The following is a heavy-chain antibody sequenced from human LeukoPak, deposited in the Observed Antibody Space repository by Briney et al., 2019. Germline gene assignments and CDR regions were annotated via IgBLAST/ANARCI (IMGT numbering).Heavy chain of an antibody. CDR3: ARVSGPRALWKGAGAFDI. D-gene: IGHD1-1*01. CDR2: ISAYNGNT. Sequence: ASVKVSCKASGYTFTSYGISWVRQAPGQGLEWMGWISAYNGNTKYAQKLQGRVTMTTDTSTSTAYMELRSLRSDDTAVYYCARVSGPRALWKGAGAFDIWGQGTMVTASS. V-gene: IGHV1-18*01. J-gene: IGHJ3*02. CDR1: GYTFTSYG.